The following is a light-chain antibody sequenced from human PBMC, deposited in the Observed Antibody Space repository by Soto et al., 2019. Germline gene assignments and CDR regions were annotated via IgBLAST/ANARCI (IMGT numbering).Light chain of an antibody. Sequence: DIQMTQSPSSLSASVGDRVTITCRASQSISSDLNWYQQKPGKAPKVLIYAASTLQSRVPSRFSGSGSGTDFTLTISSLQPEDFATYYCQQSYSTPRTFGQGTKVEIK. CDR1: QSISSD. J-gene: IGKJ1*01. CDR2: AAS. CDR3: QQSYSTPRT. V-gene: IGKV1-39*01.